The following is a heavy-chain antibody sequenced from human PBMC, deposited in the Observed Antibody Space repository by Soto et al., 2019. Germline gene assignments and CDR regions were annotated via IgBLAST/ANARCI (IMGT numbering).Heavy chain of an antibody. V-gene: IGHV1-69*13. Sequence: SVKVSCKASGGTFSSYAISWVRQAPGQGLEWMGGIIPIFGTANYAQKFQGRVTITADESTSTAYMELSSLRSEDTAVYYCARYAYCGGDCGYWGQGPLVTVSS. CDR1: GGTFSSYA. CDR2: IIPIFGTA. D-gene: IGHD2-21*02. CDR3: ARYAYCGGDCGY. J-gene: IGHJ4*02.